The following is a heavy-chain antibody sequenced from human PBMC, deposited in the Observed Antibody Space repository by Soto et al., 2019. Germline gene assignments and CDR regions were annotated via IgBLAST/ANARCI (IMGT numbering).Heavy chain of an antibody. V-gene: IGHV5-10-1*01. CDR1: GYRFFSNM. D-gene: IGHD2-15*01. CDR3: ASGRDAFLVPCNY. J-gene: IGHJ4*02. Sequence: PGEPLKISYKSSGYRFFSNMLGRARQQPGQRREWMGRIAHSDSDPEYSPSFQGHLTSSVNKSISTAYQQWSSLKASDTAMYYCASGRDAFLVPCNYWGQGTLVTVSS. CDR2: IAHSDSDP.